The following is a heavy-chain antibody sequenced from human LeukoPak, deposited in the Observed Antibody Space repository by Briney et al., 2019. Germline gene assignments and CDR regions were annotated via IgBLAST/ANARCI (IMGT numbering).Heavy chain of an antibody. D-gene: IGHD4/OR15-4a*01. J-gene: IGHJ3*02. V-gene: IGHV3-9*01. CDR3: AKDTDYGPESDAFDI. CDR1: GFTFDDYA. Sequence: GGSLRLSCAASGFTFDDYAMHWVRQAPGKGLEWVSGISWNSGSIGYADSVRGRFTISRDSAKNSLYLQMNSLRAEDTALYYCAKDTDYGPESDAFDIWGQGTMVTVSS. CDR2: ISWNSGSI.